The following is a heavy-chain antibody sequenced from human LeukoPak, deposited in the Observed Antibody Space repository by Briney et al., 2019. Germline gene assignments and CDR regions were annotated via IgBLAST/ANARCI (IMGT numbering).Heavy chain of an antibody. V-gene: IGHV3-66*01. CDR1: GFTVSSNF. Sequence: AGGSLRLSCAASGFTVSSNFMSWVRQAPGKGLQWVSVIYSGGSTFYADSVRGRFTISRDKSKNTLYLQMNSLRAEDTALYYCARVIPGATTWFDPWGQGTLVTVSS. D-gene: IGHD2-2*01. CDR2: IYSGGST. J-gene: IGHJ5*02. CDR3: ARVIPGATTWFDP.